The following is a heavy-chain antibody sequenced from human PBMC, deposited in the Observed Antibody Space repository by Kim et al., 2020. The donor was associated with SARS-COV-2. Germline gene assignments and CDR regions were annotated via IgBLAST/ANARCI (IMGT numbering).Heavy chain of an antibody. CDR1: GGTFSSYA. V-gene: IGHV1-69*13. CDR2: IIPIFGTA. CDR3: ASTYDFWSGYEDYYGMDV. J-gene: IGHJ6*02. D-gene: IGHD3-3*01. Sequence: SVKVSCKASGGTFSSYAISWVRQAPGQGLEWMGGIIPIFGTANYAQKFQGRVTITADESTSTAYMELSSLRSEDTAVYYCASTYDFWSGYEDYYGMDVWGQGTTVTVSS.